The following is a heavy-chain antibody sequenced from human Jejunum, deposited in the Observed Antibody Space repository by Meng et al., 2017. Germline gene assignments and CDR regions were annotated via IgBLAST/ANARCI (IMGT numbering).Heavy chain of an antibody. CDR1: GFAFSTYT. CDR3: ARDQLLHYFDY. V-gene: IGHV3-74*01. D-gene: IGHD2-15*01. J-gene: IGHJ4*02. Sequence: GQLVVSGGGLVQPGGSLRLSCAAPGFAFSTYTMHWVRQAPGKGLVWVSQIKPDGRTTVYADSVEGRFTISRDNAKSTLYLEMNSLRAEDAAVYYCARDQLLHYFDYWGQGALVTVSS. CDR2: IKPDGRTT.